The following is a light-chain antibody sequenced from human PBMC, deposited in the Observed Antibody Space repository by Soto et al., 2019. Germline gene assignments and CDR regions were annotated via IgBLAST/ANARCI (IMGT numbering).Light chain of an antibody. CDR2: KAS. CDR3: QQYDSFSVT. J-gene: IGKJ1*01. V-gene: IGKV1-5*03. Sequence: DIQMTQSPSTLSASVGDRFTITCRASHTIDSWLDWYQQRQGKPPNLLIYKASTLASGVPPRFSGSGYGTELTITISSLKNEDFETYQCQQYDSFSVTFGQGTKVDIK. CDR1: HTIDSW.